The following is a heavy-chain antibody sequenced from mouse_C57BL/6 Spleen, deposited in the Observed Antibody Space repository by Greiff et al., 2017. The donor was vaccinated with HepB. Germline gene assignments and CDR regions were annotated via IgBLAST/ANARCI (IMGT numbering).Heavy chain of an antibody. D-gene: IGHD2-3*01. Sequence: VQLQQSGAELVKPGASVKISCKASGYAFSSYWMNWVKQRPGKGLEWIGQIYPGDGDTNYNGKFKGKATLTADKSSSTAYMQLSSLTSEDSAVYFCARNPDGYYGYFDVWGTGTTVTVSS. J-gene: IGHJ1*03. CDR1: GYAFSSYW. CDR3: ARNPDGYYGYFDV. CDR2: IYPGDGDT. V-gene: IGHV1-80*01.